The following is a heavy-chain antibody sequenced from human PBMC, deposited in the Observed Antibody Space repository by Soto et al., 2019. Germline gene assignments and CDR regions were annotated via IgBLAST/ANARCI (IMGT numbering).Heavy chain of an antibody. CDR1: GGSFSGYY. CDR2: INHSRST. V-gene: IGHV4-34*01. D-gene: IGHD1-1*01. J-gene: IGHJ5*02. Sequence: QVQLQQWGAGLLKPSETLSLTCAIYGGSFSGYYWSWIRQPPGKGLEWIGEINHSRSTNYNPSLKSRVTISVDTSKNQFSLKLNSVTAADTAVHYCVRRDDNNCFDPWGQGTLVTVSS. CDR3: VRRDDNNCFDP.